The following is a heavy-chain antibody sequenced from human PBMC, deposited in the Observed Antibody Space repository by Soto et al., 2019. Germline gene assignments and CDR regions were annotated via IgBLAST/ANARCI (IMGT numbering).Heavy chain of an antibody. CDR3: ARDLAAAVLQRPTYCMDV. J-gene: IGHJ6*02. CDR1: GGSISSGGYS. CDR2: IYHSGST. V-gene: IGHV4-30-2*01. Sequence: PSETLSLTCAVSGGSISSGGYSWSWIRQPPGKGLEWIGYIYHSGSTYYNPSLKSRVTISVDRSKNQFSLKLSSVTAADTAVYYCARDLAAAVLQRPTYCMDVWGQGTMVIVSS. D-gene: IGHD6-13*01.